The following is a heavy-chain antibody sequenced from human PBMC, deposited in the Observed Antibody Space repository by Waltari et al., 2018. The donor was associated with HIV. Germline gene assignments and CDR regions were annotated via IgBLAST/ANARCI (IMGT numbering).Heavy chain of an antibody. D-gene: IGHD5-18*01. CDR2: IYTSGTT. Sequence: QVQLQESGPRLVKPSQTLPLTCTAPGGSISNGRYHCRWIRQPAGKGLEWIGRIYTSGTTTYNPSLKSRVTISIDTSKNQFSLNLSSVTAADTAVYYCARDVGVQGWLNDIWNFDVWGRGTLVTVSS. V-gene: IGHV4-61*02. CDR1: GGSISNGRYH. CDR3: ARDVGVQGWLNDIWNFDV. J-gene: IGHJ2*01.